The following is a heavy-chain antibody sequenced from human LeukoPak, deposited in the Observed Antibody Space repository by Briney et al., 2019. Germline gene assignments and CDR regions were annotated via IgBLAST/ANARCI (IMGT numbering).Heavy chain of an antibody. Sequence: SETLSLTCAVYGGSFSGYYWSWIRQPPGKGLEWIGEINHSGSTNYNPSLKSRVTISVDTSTNQFSLKLSSVTAADTAVYYCARGQAGYYYYYYYMDVWGKGTTVTVSS. CDR3: ARGQAGYYYYYYYMDV. CDR2: INHSGST. CDR1: GGSFSGYY. D-gene: IGHD6-19*01. J-gene: IGHJ6*03. V-gene: IGHV4-34*01.